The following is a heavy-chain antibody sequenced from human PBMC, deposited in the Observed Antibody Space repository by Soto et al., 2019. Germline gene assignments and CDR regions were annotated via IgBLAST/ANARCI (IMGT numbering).Heavy chain of an antibody. CDR3: GRERGDNRGYRIFDF. Sequence: EVQLLESGGGLVQPGGSLRLSCAASGLSIGSSAMSWVRQAPGKGLEWVSMIRGSGDTTYYADSVEGRFTISGDRSKNTLDPEMNILRVEDTAVYYWGRERGDNRGYRIFDFWGQGTLVTVSS. CDR1: GLSIGSSA. CDR2: IRGSGDTT. J-gene: IGHJ4*02. V-gene: IGHV3-23*01. D-gene: IGHD3-16*02.